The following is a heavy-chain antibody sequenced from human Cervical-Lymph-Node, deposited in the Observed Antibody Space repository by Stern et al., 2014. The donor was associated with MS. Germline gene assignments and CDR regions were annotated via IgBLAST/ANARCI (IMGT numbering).Heavy chain of an antibody. CDR3: ARDKVDSGAFDI. J-gene: IGHJ3*02. Sequence: VQLVESGAEVKKPGASVKVSCKTSGDTFSGYFMHWVRQAPGQGLEWMGHITPKNGDTYYAQKFQDRVTMTRDTSIRTAYMVLSSLRSDDTAFYYCARDKVDSGAFDIWGQGTMVTVSS. CDR2: ITPKNGDT. V-gene: IGHV1-2*06. CDR1: GDTFSGYF. D-gene: IGHD5-18*01.